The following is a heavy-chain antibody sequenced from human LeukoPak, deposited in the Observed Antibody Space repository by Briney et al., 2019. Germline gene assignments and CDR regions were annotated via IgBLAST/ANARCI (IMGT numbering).Heavy chain of an antibody. J-gene: IGHJ4*02. CDR3: ARDEGGYYFDY. Sequence: GGSLRLSCAASGFTFSSYAMHWVRQAPGKGLEWVANIKQDGSEKYYVDSVKGRFTISRDNAKNSLYLQMNSLRAEDTAVYYCARDEGGYYFDYWGQGTLVTVSS. CDR2: IKQDGSEK. CDR1: GFTFSSYA. D-gene: IGHD5-12*01. V-gene: IGHV3-7*01.